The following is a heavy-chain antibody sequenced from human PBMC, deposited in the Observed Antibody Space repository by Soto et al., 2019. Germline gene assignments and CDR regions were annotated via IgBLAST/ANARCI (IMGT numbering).Heavy chain of an antibody. Sequence: QVQLVQSGAEVKKPGASVKVSCKASGYTFTSYGISWVRQAPGQGLEWMGWISAYNGNTNYAQKLQGRVTMPTDTSKSTAYMELRSLRSDDTAVYYCARDDGDYVHYYGMDVWGQGTTVTVSS. CDR1: GYTFTSYG. CDR3: ARDDGDYVHYYGMDV. CDR2: ISAYNGNT. J-gene: IGHJ6*02. D-gene: IGHD4-17*01. V-gene: IGHV1-18*01.